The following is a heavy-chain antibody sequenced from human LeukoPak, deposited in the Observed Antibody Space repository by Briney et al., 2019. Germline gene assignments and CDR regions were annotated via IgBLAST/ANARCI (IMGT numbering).Heavy chain of an antibody. CDR2: IYYSGST. Sequence: SETLSLTCTVSGGSISSNNFYWGWVRQPPGKGLEWIGSIYYSGSTYYKPSLKSRVTISVDTSKNQFSLKLNSVTAADTAMHYCATHRRSGSGGSENAFEIWGQGTMVTVSS. V-gene: IGHV4-39*01. CDR3: ATHRRSGSGGSENAFEI. CDR1: GGSISSNNFY. D-gene: IGHD5-12*01. J-gene: IGHJ3*02.